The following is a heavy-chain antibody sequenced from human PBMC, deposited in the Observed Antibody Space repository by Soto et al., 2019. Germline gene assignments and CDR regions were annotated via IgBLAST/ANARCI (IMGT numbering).Heavy chain of an antibody. CDR3: ARQFDHDRSGYYYVY. Sequence: ASVKVSCKTSGGTFNIYAIDWVRQAPGQGLEWMGGIIPLFGRPNYAQKFQGRVTISADEVTSTAYMELSSLRSEDTGVYYFARQFDHDRSGYYYVYWGQGTQGTVSS. J-gene: IGHJ4*02. CDR1: GGTFNIYA. D-gene: IGHD3-22*01. V-gene: IGHV1-69*13. CDR2: IIPLFGRP.